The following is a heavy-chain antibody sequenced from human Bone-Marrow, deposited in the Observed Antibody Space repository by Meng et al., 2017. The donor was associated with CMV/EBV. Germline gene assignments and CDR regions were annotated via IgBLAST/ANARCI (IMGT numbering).Heavy chain of an antibody. CDR2: IYYSGST. J-gene: IGHJ6*02. D-gene: IGHD2-15*01. CDR1: GGSVSSGSYY. Sequence: SETLSLTCTVSGGSVSSGSYYWSWIRQPPGKGLEWIGYIYYSGSTNYNPSLKSRVTISVDTSKNQFSLKLSSVTAADTAVYYCARDSAATQTQNYYYYGMDVWGQGTMVTVSS. V-gene: IGHV4-61*01. CDR3: ARDSAATQTQNYYYYGMDV.